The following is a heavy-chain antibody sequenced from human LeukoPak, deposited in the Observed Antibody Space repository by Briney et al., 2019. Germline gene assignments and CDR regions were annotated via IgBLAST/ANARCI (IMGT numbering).Heavy chain of an antibody. Sequence: GGSLRLSLAASGFPFSYYSMNWVRQAPGKGLEWVSSIGSSSSHIYYADSVKGRFTISRDNSKNSLHLQMNSLRAEHTAVYYCARDQDSSSSGFDYWGQGTLVTVSS. CDR1: GFPFSYYS. CDR2: IGSSSSHI. CDR3: ARDQDSSSSGFDY. J-gene: IGHJ4*02. D-gene: IGHD6-6*01. V-gene: IGHV3-21*01.